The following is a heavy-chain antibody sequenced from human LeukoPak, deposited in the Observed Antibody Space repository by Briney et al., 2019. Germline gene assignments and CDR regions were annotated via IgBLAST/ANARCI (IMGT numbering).Heavy chain of an antibody. CDR1: GYTFTSYG. CDR2: ISVYNGNT. D-gene: IGHD3-10*01. V-gene: IGHV1-18*01. J-gene: IGHJ4*02. CDR3: ARVGITMVRGVIID. Sequence: ASVKVSCKASGYTFTSYGISWVRQAPGQGLEWMGWISVYNGNTNYAQKLQGRVTMTTGTSTSTAYMELRSLRSDDTAVYYCARVGITMVRGVIIDWGQGTLVTVSS.